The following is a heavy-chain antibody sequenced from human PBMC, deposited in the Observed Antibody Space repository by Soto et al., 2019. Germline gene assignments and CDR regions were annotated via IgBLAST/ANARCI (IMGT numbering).Heavy chain of an antibody. CDR3: ARTRRLIAAVGIPFDP. CDR1: GYTFTSYG. D-gene: IGHD6-13*01. J-gene: IGHJ5*02. CDR2: ISAYNGNT. V-gene: IGHV1-18*01. Sequence: QVQLVQSGAEVKKPGASVKVSCKASGYTFTSYGISWVRQAPGQGLEWMGWISAYNGNTNYAQKLQGRVTMTTDTSTITAYMELRSLRPDDTAVYYCARTRRLIAAVGIPFDPWGQGTLVTVSS.